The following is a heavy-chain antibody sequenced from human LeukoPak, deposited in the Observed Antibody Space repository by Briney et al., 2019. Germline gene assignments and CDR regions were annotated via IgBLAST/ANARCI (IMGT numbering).Heavy chain of an antibody. J-gene: IGHJ4*02. CDR2: IIPSGHTT. V-gene: IGHV3-23*01. CDR1: EFTFSSYA. CDR3: AKDDRWLQFCC. Sequence: PGGSLRLSCAASEFTFSSYAMNWVRQAPGKGLEWVSGIIPSGHTTYYADSVRGRFTISRDNSRNTVYLQMNSLRAEDTAVYYCAKDDRWLQFCCWGQGTLVTVSA. D-gene: IGHD5-24*01.